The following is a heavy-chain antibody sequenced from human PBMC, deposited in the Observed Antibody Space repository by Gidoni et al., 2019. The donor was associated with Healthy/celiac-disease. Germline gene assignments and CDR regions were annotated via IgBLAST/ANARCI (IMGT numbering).Heavy chain of an antibody. D-gene: IGHD2-21*01. V-gene: IGHV1-46*01. J-gene: IGHJ3*02. CDR1: GYTFTSYY. Sequence: QLQLVQSGAEVKKPGASLKVSCKASGYTFTSYYMPWVRQAPGQGLEWMGIINPSGGSTSYAQKFQGRVTMTRDTSTSTVYMELSSLRSEDTAVYYCARSHDVVVIAIPGNDAFDIWGQGTMVTVSS. CDR3: ARSHDVVVIAIPGNDAFDI. CDR2: INPSGGST.